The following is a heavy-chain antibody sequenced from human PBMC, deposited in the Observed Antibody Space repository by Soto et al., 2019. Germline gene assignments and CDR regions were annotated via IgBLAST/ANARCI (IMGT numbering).Heavy chain of an antibody. CDR2: IYSGGST. Sequence: PGGSLRLSCAASGFTVSSNYMSWVRQAPGKGLEWVSVIYSGGSTYYADSVKGRFTISRDNSKNTLYLQMNSLRAEDTAVYYCARDSDSSGEYLQHWGQGTLVTVSS. D-gene: IGHD3-22*01. V-gene: IGHV3-53*01. CDR1: GFTVSSNY. J-gene: IGHJ1*01. CDR3: ARDSDSSGEYLQH.